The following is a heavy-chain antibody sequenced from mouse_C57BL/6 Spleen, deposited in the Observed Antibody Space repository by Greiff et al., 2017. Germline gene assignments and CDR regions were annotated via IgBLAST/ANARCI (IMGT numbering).Heavy chain of an antibody. V-gene: IGHV1-64*01. CDR2: IHPNSGST. D-gene: IGHD4-1*01. Sequence: QVQLQQPGAELVKPGASVKLSCKASGYTFTSYWMHWVKQRPGQGLEWIGMIHPNSGSTNYNEKFKSKATLTVDKSSSTAYMQLSSLTSEDSAVYYCARGLGLHYFAMDYWGQGTSVTGAS. J-gene: IGHJ4*01. CDR1: GYTFTSYW. CDR3: ARGLGLHYFAMDY.